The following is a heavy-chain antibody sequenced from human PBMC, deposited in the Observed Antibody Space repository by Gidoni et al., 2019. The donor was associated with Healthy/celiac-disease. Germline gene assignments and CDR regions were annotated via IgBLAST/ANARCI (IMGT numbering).Heavy chain of an antibody. CDR1: GGSFSGSY. V-gene: IGHV4-34*01. CDR2: INHSGST. Sequence: QVQLQQWGPGLLKPSETLSLTCAVYGGSFSGSYWSWIRQPPGKGLEWIGEINHSGSTNYNPSLKSRVTISVDTSKNQFSLKLSSVTAADTAVYYCARAHKEYSSSSGIDYWGQGTLVTVSS. J-gene: IGHJ4*02. D-gene: IGHD6-6*01. CDR3: ARAHKEYSSSSGIDY.